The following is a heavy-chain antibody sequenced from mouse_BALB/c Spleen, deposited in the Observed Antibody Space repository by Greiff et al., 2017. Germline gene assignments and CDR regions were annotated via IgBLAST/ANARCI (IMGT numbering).Heavy chain of an antibody. J-gene: IGHJ4*01. CDR1: GFTFSSYA. CDR2: ISSGGST. CDR3: AREYDYDDAMDY. Sequence: DVMLVESGGGLVKPGGSLKLSCAASGFTFSSYAMSWVRQTPEKRLEWVASISSGGSTYYPDSVKGRFTISRDNARNILYLQMSSPRSEDTAMYYCAREYDYDDAMDYWGQGTSVTVSS. D-gene: IGHD2-4*01. V-gene: IGHV5-6-5*01.